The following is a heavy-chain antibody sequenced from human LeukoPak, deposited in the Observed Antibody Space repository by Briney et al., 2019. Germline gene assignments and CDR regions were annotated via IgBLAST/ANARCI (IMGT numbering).Heavy chain of an antibody. V-gene: IGHV3-21*01. CDR3: ARAVGATLGLDY. J-gene: IGHJ4*02. CDR2: ISSSSSYI. CDR1: GFIFSSYS. Sequence: GGSLRLSCVASGFIFSSYSMNWVRQAPGKGLEWVSSISSSSSYIYYADSVKGRFTISRDNAKNSLYLQMNSLRAEDTAVYYCARAVGATLGLDYWGQGTLVTVSS. D-gene: IGHD1-26*01.